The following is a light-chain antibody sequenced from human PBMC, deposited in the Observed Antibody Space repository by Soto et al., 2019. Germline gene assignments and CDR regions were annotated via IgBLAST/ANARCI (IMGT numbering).Light chain of an antibody. CDR1: SSDVGGYNY. CDR3: SSYTSSSTLGV. CDR2: DVS. Sequence: QSVLTQPASVSGSPGQSITISCTGTSSDVGGYNYVSWYQQHPGKAPNLMIYDVSNRPSGVSYRFSGSKSGNTASLTISGLQAEDEADYYCSSYTSSSTLGVFGTGTKVTVL. J-gene: IGLJ1*01. V-gene: IGLV2-14*01.